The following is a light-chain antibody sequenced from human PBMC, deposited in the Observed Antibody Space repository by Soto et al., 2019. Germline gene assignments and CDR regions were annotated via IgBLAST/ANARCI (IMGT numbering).Light chain of an antibody. CDR3: QQRSVWPRT. CDR1: QSVYTY. Sequence: EVVLTQSPATLSLSPGESATLSCRTSQSVYTYLGCYQQKPGQAPRLLIYDASNRATGIPDRFSGSGSGTDCSLTISRLEPEDFAVYYGQQRSVWPRTFGQGTKLEIK. J-gene: IGKJ2*01. CDR2: DAS. V-gene: IGKV3-11*01.